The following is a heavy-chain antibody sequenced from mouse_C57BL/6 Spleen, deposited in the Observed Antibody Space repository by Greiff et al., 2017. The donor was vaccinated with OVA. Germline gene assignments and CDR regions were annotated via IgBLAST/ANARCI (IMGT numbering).Heavy chain of an antibody. J-gene: IGHJ1*03. V-gene: IGHV8-12*01. D-gene: IGHD1-1*01. CDR2: IYWDDDK. Sequence: QVTLKESGPGILQSSQTLSLTCSFSGFSLSTSGMGVSWIRQPSGKGLEWLAHIYWDDDKRYNPSLKSRLTISKDTSRNQVFLKITSVDTADTATYYCARRAGYYGSSYVWYFDVWGTGTTVTVAS. CDR1: GFSLSTSGMG. CDR3: ARRAGYYGSSYVWYFDV.